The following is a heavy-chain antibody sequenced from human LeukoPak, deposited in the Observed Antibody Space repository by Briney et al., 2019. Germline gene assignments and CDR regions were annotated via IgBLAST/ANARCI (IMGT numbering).Heavy chain of an antibody. Sequence: GGSLRLSCAASGFTFRNHWMHWVRQAPGKGLVWVSRVDGDGSGASYADFVRGRFTISRDNAKDTLYLQMNSLRAEDTAVYYCVSLVVTADLAFDIWGRGTMVTVSS. CDR1: GFTFRNHW. J-gene: IGHJ3*02. V-gene: IGHV3-74*01. CDR3: VSLVVTADLAFDI. D-gene: IGHD2-21*02. CDR2: VDGDGSGA.